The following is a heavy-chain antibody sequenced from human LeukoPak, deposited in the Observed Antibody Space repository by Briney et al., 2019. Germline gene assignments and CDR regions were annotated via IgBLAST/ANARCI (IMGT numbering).Heavy chain of an antibody. Sequence: GGSLRLSCAASGFTFSSYAMSWVRQAPGKGLEWVSAISGSGGSTYYADSVKGRFTISRDNSKNTLYLQMNSLRAEDTAVYYCAKDRRVCSSTSCYYYGMDVWGQGTTVTVSS. CDR1: GFTFSSYA. CDR3: AKDRRVCSSTSCYYYGMDV. J-gene: IGHJ6*02. CDR2: ISGSGGST. V-gene: IGHV3-23*01. D-gene: IGHD2-2*01.